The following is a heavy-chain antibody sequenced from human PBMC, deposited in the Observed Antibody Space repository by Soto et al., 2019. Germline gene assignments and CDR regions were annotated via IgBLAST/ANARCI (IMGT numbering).Heavy chain of an antibody. CDR3: AALGWSGYYSYYYYGMDV. J-gene: IGHJ6*02. CDR1: GFTFSSYA. V-gene: IGHV3-23*01. Sequence: GGALRLSRAASGFTFSSYAMSWVRQAPGKGLEWVSAISGSGGSTYYADSVKGRFTISRDNSKNTLYLQMNSLRAEDTAVYYCAALGWSGYYSYYYYGMDVWGQGTTVTVYS. CDR2: ISGSGGST. D-gene: IGHD3-3*01.